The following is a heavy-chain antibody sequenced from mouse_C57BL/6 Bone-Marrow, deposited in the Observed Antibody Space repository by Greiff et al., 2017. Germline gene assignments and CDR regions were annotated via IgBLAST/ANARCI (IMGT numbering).Heavy chain of an antibody. V-gene: IGHV1-15*01. J-gene: IGHJ3*01. CDR2: IDPETGGT. Sequence: QVQLQQSGAELVRPGASVTLSCKASGYTFTDYEMHWVKQTPVHGLEWIGAIDPETGGTAYNQKFKGKAILTADKSSSTAYMVLRSLTSEDSAVYCGTRRGIDDGYLFAYWGQGTLVTVSA. CDR1: GYTFTDYE. D-gene: IGHD2-3*01. CDR3: TRRGIDDGYLFAY.